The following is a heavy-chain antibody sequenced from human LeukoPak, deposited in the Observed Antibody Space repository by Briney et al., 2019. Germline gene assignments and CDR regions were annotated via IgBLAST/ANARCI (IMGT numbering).Heavy chain of an antibody. CDR2: IYYSRST. J-gene: IGHJ5*02. V-gene: IGHV4-30-4*08. CDR1: GGSISSGDYY. D-gene: IGHD1-26*01. Sequence: SQTLSLTCTVSGGSISSGDYYWSWIRQPPGKGLEGIGYIYYSRSTYYNPSLKSRVTISVDTSKNQFSLKLSSVTAADTAVYYCARYSGSYRYNWFDPWGQGTLVTVSS. CDR3: ARYSGSYRYNWFDP.